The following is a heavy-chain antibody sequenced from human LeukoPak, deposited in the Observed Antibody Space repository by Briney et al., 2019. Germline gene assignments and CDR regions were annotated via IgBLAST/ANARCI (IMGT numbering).Heavy chain of an antibody. D-gene: IGHD6-19*01. CDR1: GFSFTSYW. CDR3: ARPLSSGWSNFEY. Sequence: GESLKISCKGSGFSFTSYWIGWVRQMPGKGLEWMGIIYPGDSDIRYSPSFEGQVIISADKSISTAYLQWSSLKASDTAMYYCARPLSSGWSNFEYWGQGTLATVSS. CDR2: IYPGDSDI. J-gene: IGHJ4*02. V-gene: IGHV5-51*01.